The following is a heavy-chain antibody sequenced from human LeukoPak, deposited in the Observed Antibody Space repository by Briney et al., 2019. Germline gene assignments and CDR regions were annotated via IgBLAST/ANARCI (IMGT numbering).Heavy chain of an antibody. Sequence: SETLSLTCSVSGDSISYYYWSCIRQPPGKGPEWIGYIYSSGSTNYNPSLKSRVTMSVDTSKNQFSLKLSSVTAADTAVYYCARVVPDGYSDYWGQGTLVTVSS. CDR2: IYSSGST. CDR3: ARVVPDGYSDY. CDR1: GDSISYYY. J-gene: IGHJ4*02. D-gene: IGHD5-12*01. V-gene: IGHV4-59*01.